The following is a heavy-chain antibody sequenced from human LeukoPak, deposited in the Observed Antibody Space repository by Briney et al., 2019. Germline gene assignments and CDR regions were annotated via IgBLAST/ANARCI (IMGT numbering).Heavy chain of an antibody. CDR2: ISGSGGST. J-gene: IGHJ4*02. CDR1: GFTFSDYY. Sequence: GGSLRLSCAASGFTFSDYYMSWIRQAPGKGLEWVSAISGSGGSTYYADSVKGRFTISRDNSKNTLYLQMNSLRAEDTAVYYCAKVSDTYYDILTGYFEAPSFDYWGQGTLVTVSS. D-gene: IGHD3-9*01. CDR3: AKVSDTYYDILTGYFEAPSFDY. V-gene: IGHV3-23*01.